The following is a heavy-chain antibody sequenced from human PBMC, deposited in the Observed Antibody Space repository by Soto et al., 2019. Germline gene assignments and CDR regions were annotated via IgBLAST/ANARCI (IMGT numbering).Heavy chain of an antibody. V-gene: IGHV5-51*01. CDR1: GYSFTSYW. CDR3: ARLQSMIVVVITPLDYGMDV. J-gene: IGHJ6*02. Sequence: GESLKISCKGSGYSFTSYWIGWVRQMPGKGLEWMGIIYPGDSDTRCSPSFQGQVTISAVKSISTAYLQWSSLKASDTAMYYCARLQSMIVVVITPLDYGMDVWGQGTTVTVSS. D-gene: IGHD3-22*01. CDR2: IYPGDSDT.